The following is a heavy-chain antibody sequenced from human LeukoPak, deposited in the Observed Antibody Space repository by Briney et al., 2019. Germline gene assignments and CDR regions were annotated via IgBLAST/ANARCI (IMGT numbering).Heavy chain of an antibody. V-gene: IGHV4-59*08. Sequence: SETLSLTCSVSGGSINDYYWNWIRQPPGKRLEWIGHVHYSGITNYSPSLNGRVTISVDTSKTQFSLKLNSVTAADTAIYCARRVTMSAPTTPDSWLQPWGQGTLVTVSS. CDR1: GGSINDYY. CDR2: VHYSGIT. D-gene: IGHD5-18*01. J-gene: IGHJ5*02. CDR3: ARRVTMSAPTTPDSWLQP.